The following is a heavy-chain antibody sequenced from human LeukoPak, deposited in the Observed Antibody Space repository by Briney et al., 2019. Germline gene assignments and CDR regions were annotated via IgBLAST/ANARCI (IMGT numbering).Heavy chain of an antibody. CDR2: IIPIFGIA. CDR3: AREGRGNWFDP. D-gene: IGHD3-10*01. V-gene: IGHV1-69*04. J-gene: IGHJ5*02. CDR1: GGTFSSYA. Sequence: SVKVSCKASGGTFSSYAISWVRQAPGQGLEWMGRIIPIFGIANYAQKFQGRVTITADKSTSTAYMELRSLRSDDTAVYYCAREGRGNWFDPWGQGTLVTVSS.